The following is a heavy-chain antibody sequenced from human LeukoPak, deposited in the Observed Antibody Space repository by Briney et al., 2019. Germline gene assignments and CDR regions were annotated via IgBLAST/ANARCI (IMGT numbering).Heavy chain of an antibody. CDR1: GITLRDYF. Sequence: GGSLRLSCLAPGITLRDYFMNLIRYTPGKGVGWISYISTSGTTISYADSVKGRFTISRDNGRNSLYLQMNSLRVEDTAVYYCARERFYYDSSGLTGFAPWGQGTLVTVSS. CDR2: ISTSGTTI. D-gene: IGHD3-22*01. J-gene: IGHJ5*02. CDR3: ARERFYYDSSGLTGFAP. V-gene: IGHV3-11*04.